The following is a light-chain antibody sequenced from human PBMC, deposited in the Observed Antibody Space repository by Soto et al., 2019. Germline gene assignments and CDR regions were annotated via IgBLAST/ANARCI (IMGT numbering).Light chain of an antibody. CDR1: QGIRND. CDR3: LQDYKYPLT. Sequence: AIQMTQSPSSLSASVGDRVTITCRASQGIRNDLGWYQQKPGKAPNLLIYAASSLQSGVPSRFSGSGSGTDFTLTISSLQAEDFATYYCLQDYKYPLTFGGGTKVEIK. CDR2: AAS. J-gene: IGKJ4*01. V-gene: IGKV1-6*01.